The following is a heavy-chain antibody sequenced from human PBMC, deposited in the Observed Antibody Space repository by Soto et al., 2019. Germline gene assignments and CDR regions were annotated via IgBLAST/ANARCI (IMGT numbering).Heavy chain of an antibody. CDR1: GYSFTSYW. Sequence: GESLKISCKGSGYSFTSYWIGWARQMPGKGLEWMGIIYPGDSDTRYSPSFQGQVTISADKSISTAYLQWSSLKASDTAMYYCAKTAAGGKNYYGMDVRGQGTTVTVS. V-gene: IGHV5-51*01. CDR3: AKTAAGGKNYYGMDV. J-gene: IGHJ6*02. D-gene: IGHD6-13*01. CDR2: IYPGDSDT.